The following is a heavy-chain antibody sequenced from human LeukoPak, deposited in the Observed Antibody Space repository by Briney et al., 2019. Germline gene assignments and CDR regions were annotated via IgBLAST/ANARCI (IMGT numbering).Heavy chain of an antibody. CDR1: GFAFSSYS. J-gene: IGHJ4*02. Sequence: GGSLRLSCEAAGFAFSSYSMHWVRQAPGKGLEWVAAIWPDGSNKYYANSVKGRFTISRDNSKNTLYLQMYSLRGDDTAIYYCARELAAWGQGTLVTVSS. CDR3: ARELAA. D-gene: IGHD6-13*01. V-gene: IGHV3-33*01. CDR2: IWPDGSNK.